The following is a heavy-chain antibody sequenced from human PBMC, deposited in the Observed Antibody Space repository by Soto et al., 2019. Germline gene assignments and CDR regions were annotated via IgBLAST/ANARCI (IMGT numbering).Heavy chain of an antibody. J-gene: IGHJ4*02. CDR1: GGSISSSSYY. CDR3: ARLSRPTSGYGYGYCDY. CDR2: INYSGST. D-gene: IGHD5-18*01. V-gene: IGHV4-39*01. Sequence: QLQLQESGPGLVKPSETLSLTCTVSGGSISSSSYYWGWIRQPPGKGLEWIGSINYSGSTYYNPSLKSRVSMSVDTSKNQFALKLTSVTAADTAVYYCARLSRPTSGYGYGYCDYWGQGTLVTVSS.